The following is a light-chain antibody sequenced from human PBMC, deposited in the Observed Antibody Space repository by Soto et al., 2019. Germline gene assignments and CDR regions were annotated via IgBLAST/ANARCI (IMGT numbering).Light chain of an antibody. V-gene: IGLV2-11*01. Sequence: QSALTQPHSVSGSPGQSVTISCTGTSSDVGGYSYVSWYQQHPGKAPELIIYDVTERPSGVPDRFSGSKSGSTASLTISGLQAEDEADYYCCSYTGSYSYVFGIGTKVTVL. CDR2: DVT. J-gene: IGLJ1*01. CDR3: CSYTGSYSYV. CDR1: SSDVGGYSY.